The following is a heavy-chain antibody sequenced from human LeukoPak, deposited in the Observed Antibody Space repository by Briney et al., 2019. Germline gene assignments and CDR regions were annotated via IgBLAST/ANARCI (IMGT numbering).Heavy chain of an antibody. V-gene: IGHV3-30*01. CDR3: ARVSRMVRGVIKIPDRVYYYMDV. Sequence: GGSLRLSCAASGFTFSSYAMHWVRQAPGKGLEWVAVISYDGSNKYYADSVKGRFTISRDNSKNTLYLQMNSLRAEDTAVYYCARVSRMVRGVIKIPDRVYYYMDVWGKGTTVTVSS. J-gene: IGHJ6*03. CDR2: ISYDGSNK. CDR1: GFTFSSYA. D-gene: IGHD3-10*01.